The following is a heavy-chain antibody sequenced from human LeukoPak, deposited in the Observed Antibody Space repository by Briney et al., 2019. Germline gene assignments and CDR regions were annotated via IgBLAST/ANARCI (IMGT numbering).Heavy chain of an antibody. CDR2: IYHSGST. CDR3: AEVGYADY. D-gene: IGHD3-16*01. V-gene: IGHV4-34*01. J-gene: IGHJ4*02. CDR1: GGSFSGYY. Sequence: SETLSLTCAVYGGSFSGYYWSWIRQPPGKGLEWIGSIYHSGSTYYNPSLKSRVTISVDTSKNQFSLKLSSVTAADTAVYYCAEVGYADYWGQGTLVTVSS.